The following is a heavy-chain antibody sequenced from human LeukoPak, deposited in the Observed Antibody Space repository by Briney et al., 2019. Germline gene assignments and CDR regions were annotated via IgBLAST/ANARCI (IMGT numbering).Heavy chain of an antibody. CDR2: IYSGGST. Sequence: GGSLRLSCAASGFTVSSNYMSWVRQAPGKELEWVSVIYSGGSTYYADSVKGRFTISRDNSKNTLYLQMNSLRAEDTAVYYCARGSADYGAGAIDPWGQGTLVTVSS. CDR3: ARGSADYGAGAIDP. J-gene: IGHJ5*02. D-gene: IGHD3-16*01. V-gene: IGHV3-53*01. CDR1: GFTVSSNY.